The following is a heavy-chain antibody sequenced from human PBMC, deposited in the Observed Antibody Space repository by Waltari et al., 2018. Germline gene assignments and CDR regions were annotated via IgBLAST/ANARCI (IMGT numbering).Heavy chain of an antibody. CDR1: GFTFSSYC. D-gene: IGHD6-19*01. V-gene: IGHV3-74*01. J-gene: IGHJ4*02. CDR3: ARGAVGGWRDFDY. CDR2: INSDGSST. Sequence: EVQLVESGGGLVQPGGSLRLSCAASGFTFSSYCMHWVRQAPGTGLVWVSRINSDGSSTSYADSVKGRFTISRDNAKNTLYLQMNSLRAEDTAVYYCARGAVGGWRDFDYWGQGTLVTVSS.